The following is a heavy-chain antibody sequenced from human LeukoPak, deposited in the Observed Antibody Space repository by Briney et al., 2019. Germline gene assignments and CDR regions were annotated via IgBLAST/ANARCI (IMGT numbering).Heavy chain of an antibody. J-gene: IGHJ4*02. CDR2: IKQDGSEK. V-gene: IGHV3-7*01. D-gene: IGHD5-18*01. Sequence: GGSLRLSCAASGFTFGSYGMHWVRQAPGKGLEWVANIKQDGSEKYYVDSVKGRFTISRDNAKNSLYLQMNSLRAEDTAVYYCASFYGYFDYWGQGTLVTVSS. CDR1: GFTFGSYG. CDR3: ASFYGYFDY.